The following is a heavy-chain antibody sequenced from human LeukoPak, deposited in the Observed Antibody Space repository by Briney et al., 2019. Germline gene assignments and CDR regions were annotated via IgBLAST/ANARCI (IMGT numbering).Heavy chain of an antibody. CDR3: AKRGATGKYY. D-gene: IGHD1-26*01. CDR2: ISSSSSYI. V-gene: IGHV3-21*04. Sequence: GGSLRLSCAASGFTFSSYSMNWVRQAPGKGLEWVSSISSSSSYIYYADSVEGRFTISRDNAKNTLYLQMNSLRAEDTAVYYCAKRGATGKYYWGQGTLVTVSS. CDR1: GFTFSSYS. J-gene: IGHJ4*02.